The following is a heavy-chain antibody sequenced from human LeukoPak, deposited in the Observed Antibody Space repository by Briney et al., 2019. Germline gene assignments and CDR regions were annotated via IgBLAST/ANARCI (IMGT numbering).Heavy chain of an antibody. J-gene: IGHJ4*02. CDR2: INHSGST. Sequence: SETLSLTCAVYGGSFSGYYWSWIRQPPGKGLEWIGEINHSGSTNYNPSLKSRVTISVDTSKNQFSLKLSSVAAADTAVYYCARRGSSSWYGGTGVDYWGQGTLVTVSS. CDR3: ARRGSSSWYGGTGVDY. D-gene: IGHD6-13*01. CDR1: GGSFSGYY. V-gene: IGHV4-34*01.